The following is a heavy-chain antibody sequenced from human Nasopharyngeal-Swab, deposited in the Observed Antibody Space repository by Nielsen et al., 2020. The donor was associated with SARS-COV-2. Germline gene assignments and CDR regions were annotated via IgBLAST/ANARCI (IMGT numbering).Heavy chain of an antibody. D-gene: IGHD3-10*01. CDR3: ASGEENNGFDP. V-gene: IGHV4-39*07. Sequence: IRQPPGRGLGLIGSIFYSGSTYYNPSLKSRVTISVDTSKNQFSLKMSSVTAADTAVYYCASGEENNGFDPWGQGTLVTVSS. CDR2: IFYSGST. J-gene: IGHJ5*02.